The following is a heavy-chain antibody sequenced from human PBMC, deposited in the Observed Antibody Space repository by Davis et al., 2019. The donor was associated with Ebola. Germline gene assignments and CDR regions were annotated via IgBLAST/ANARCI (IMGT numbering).Heavy chain of an antibody. D-gene: IGHD1-26*01. Sequence: AASVKVSCKASGYTFTSYVLHWVRQAPGQRLEWVGWINPYTGDTKYSQKFQGRVTITRDTSATTAYMELSSLRSDDTAVYFCARTSIVGTTTTASDIWGQGTMVTVSS. V-gene: IGHV1-3*01. CDR3: ARTSIVGTTTTASDI. CDR1: GYTFTSYV. CDR2: INPYTGDT. J-gene: IGHJ3*02.